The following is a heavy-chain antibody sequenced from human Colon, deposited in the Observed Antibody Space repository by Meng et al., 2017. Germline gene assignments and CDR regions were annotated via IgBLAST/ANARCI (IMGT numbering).Heavy chain of an antibody. CDR3: AREGYSYGYWHYYYYGMDV. Sequence: GESLKISCAASGFTFSDYYMSWIRQAPGKGPEWVSYISSSGSTIYYADSVKGRFTISRDNAKNSLYLQMNSLRAEDTAVYYCAREGYSYGYWHYYYYGMDVWGQGTTVTVSS. D-gene: IGHD5-18*01. CDR1: GFTFSDYY. V-gene: IGHV3-11*01. CDR2: ISSSGSTI. J-gene: IGHJ6*02.